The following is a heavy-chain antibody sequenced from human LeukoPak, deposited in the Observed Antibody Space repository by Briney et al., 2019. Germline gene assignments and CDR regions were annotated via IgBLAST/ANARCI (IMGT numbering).Heavy chain of an antibody. Sequence: AGGSLRLSCEASGFTFSSCAMSWVRQPPGKGLEWIGELNHSGSTNYNPSPKSGVTISVETSKNQLSLKLSSVTAADTAVYYCAPRYSSSWQNWFDPWGQGPLVTVSS. CDR3: APRYSSSWQNWFDP. J-gene: IGHJ5*02. CDR1: GFTFSSCA. V-gene: IGHV4-34*08. D-gene: IGHD6-13*01. CDR2: LNHSGST.